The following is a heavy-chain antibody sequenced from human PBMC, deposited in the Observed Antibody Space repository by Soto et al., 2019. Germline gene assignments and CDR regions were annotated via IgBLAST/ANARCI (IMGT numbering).Heavy chain of an antibody. J-gene: IGHJ5*02. V-gene: IGHV3-11*01. CDR3: GRRGVVATIHQGWFDP. D-gene: IGHD5-12*01. Sequence: PGGSLRLSCAASGFTFSDYYMSWIRQAPGKGLEWVSYISSSGSTIYYADSVKGRFTISRDNAKNSLYLQMNSLRAEDTAVYYCGRRGVVATIHQGWFDPWGQGTLVTVSS. CDR2: ISSSGSTI. CDR1: GFTFSDYY.